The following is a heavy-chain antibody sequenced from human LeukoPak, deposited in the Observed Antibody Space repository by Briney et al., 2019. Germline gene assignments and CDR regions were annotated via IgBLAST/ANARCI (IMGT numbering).Heavy chain of an antibody. J-gene: IGHJ4*02. V-gene: IGHV1-69*05. CDR2: IIPIFGTA. CDR1: GYTFTSYG. Sequence: SVKVSCKASGYTFTSYGISWVRQAPGQGLEWMGGIIPIFGTANYAQKFQGRVTITTDESTSTAYMELSSLRSEDTAVYYCASPAQQWPGYFDYWGQGTLVTVSS. D-gene: IGHD6-19*01. CDR3: ASPAQQWPGYFDY.